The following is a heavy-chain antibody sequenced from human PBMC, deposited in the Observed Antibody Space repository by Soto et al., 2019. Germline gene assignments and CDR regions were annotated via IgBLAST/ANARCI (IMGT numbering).Heavy chain of an antibody. D-gene: IGHD3-3*01. CDR1: GFTFSSYA. Sequence: GGSLRLSCAASGFTFSSYAMSWVRQAPGKGLEWVSAISGSGGSTCYADSVKGRFTISRDNSKNTLYLQMNSLRAEDTAVYYCAKAYYDFWSGYHSNWFDPWGQGTLVTVSS. J-gene: IGHJ5*02. CDR2: ISGSGGST. CDR3: AKAYYDFWSGYHSNWFDP. V-gene: IGHV3-23*01.